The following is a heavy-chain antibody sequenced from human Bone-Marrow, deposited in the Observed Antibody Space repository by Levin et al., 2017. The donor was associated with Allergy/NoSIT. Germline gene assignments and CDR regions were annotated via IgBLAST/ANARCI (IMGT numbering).Heavy chain of an antibody. V-gene: IGHV3-74*01. J-gene: IGHJ4*02. Sequence: LSLTCAASGFTFSTSWMHWVRQAPGKGLGWVSRINSDGSSTSYADSVRGRFTVSRDNAKNTLYLQMNSLRAEDTAVYFCALFSRIEVTGADYWGQGTLVTVSS. CDR3: ALFSRIEVTGADY. CDR1: GFTFSTSW. CDR2: INSDGSST. D-gene: IGHD6-19*01.